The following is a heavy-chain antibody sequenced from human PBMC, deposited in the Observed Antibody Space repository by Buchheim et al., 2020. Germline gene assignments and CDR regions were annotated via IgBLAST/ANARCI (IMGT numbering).Heavy chain of an antibody. CDR3: ARDLCGTRSIPGGNWFDP. Sequence: EVQLVESGGALVQPGGSLRLSCAASGFTFGSYSMNWIRQAPGKGLEWLSYIGPSSGVTYYADSVKGRFTISRDNAKNSLYLQMNSLGVEDTARNYCARDLCGTRSIPGGNWFDPWGQGTL. CDR2: IGPSSGVT. CDR1: GFTFGSYS. V-gene: IGHV3-48*01. J-gene: IGHJ5*02. D-gene: IGHD2-15*01.